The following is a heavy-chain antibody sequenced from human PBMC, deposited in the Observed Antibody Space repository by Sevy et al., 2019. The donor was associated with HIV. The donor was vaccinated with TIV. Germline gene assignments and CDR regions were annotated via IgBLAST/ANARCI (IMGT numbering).Heavy chain of an antibody. CDR2: ISSSSSYI. V-gene: IGHV3-21*01. CDR3: ARGEAAAASYYFDY. J-gene: IGHJ4*02. Sequence: GGSLRLSCAASGFTFSSYSMNWVRQAPGKGLEWVSSISSSSSYIYYADSVKGRFTISRDNAKNSLYLQMNSLRAEDTAVYYCARGEAAAASYYFDYLGQGTLVTVSS. D-gene: IGHD6-13*01. CDR1: GFTFSSYS.